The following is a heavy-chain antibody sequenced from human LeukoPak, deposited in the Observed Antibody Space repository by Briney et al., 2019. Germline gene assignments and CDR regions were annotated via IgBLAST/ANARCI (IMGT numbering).Heavy chain of an antibody. V-gene: IGHV5-51*01. CDR2: IYPGDSDT. J-gene: IGHJ4*02. CDR1: GYSFTSYW. D-gene: IGHD3-16*01. CDR3: ARGVPYDYVWGSQPGYFDY. Sequence: GESLKISCKGSGYSFTSYWIGWVRQMPGKGLEWMGIIYPGDSDTRYSPSFQGQVTISADKSISTAYLQWSSLKASDTAMYYCARGVPYDYVWGSQPGYFDYWGQGTLVIVSS.